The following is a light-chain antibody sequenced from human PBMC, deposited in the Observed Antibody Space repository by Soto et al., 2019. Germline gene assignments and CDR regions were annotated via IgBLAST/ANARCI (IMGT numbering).Light chain of an antibody. J-gene: IGKJ3*01. CDR1: QRVYNW. Sequence: IEMTQYPSTVSASVGARVTITCRASQRVYNWLAWYQQKPGKAPKLLISSVSTLESGVPSRFSGSGSGTEFTLAISTLQHEDLGTYYCQQYNRYLSFGPGTKVDI. V-gene: IGKV1-5*01. CDR2: SVS. CDR3: QQYNRYLS.